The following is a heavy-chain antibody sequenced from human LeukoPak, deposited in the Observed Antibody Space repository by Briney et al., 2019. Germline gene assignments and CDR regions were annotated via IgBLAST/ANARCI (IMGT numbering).Heavy chain of an antibody. D-gene: IGHD6-13*01. Sequence: PGGSLRLSCAASGFTFSDYAMNWVRQAPGKGLEWVSTITSGDSTYYADSVKGRFTISRDNSKNTLYLQMNSLRAEDTAVYYCAKAAEIAAPYYYYYYMDVWGKGTTVTVSS. CDR1: GFTFSDYA. J-gene: IGHJ6*03. CDR3: AKAAEIAAPYYYYYYMDV. V-gene: IGHV3-23*01. CDR2: ITSGDST.